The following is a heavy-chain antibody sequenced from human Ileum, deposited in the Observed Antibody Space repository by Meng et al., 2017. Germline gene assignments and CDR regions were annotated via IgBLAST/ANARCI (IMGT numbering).Heavy chain of an antibody. J-gene: IGHJ4*02. Sequence: EVQLMESGGGLVQPGGSLRLSFAASGFTFSSYWIHWVCQAPGQGLVWVSRINADGSTIDYADSVKGRFTISRDNAKNTLYLQMNSLRAEDTAVYYCATAGAYRFDYWGQGTLVTVSS. CDR3: ATAGAYRFDY. CDR2: INADGSTI. CDR1: GFTFSSYW. V-gene: IGHV3-74*01. D-gene: IGHD3-16*02.